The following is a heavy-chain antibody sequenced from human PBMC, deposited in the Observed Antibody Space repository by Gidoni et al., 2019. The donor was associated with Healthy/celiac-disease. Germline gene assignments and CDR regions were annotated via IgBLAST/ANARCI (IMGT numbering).Heavy chain of an antibody. J-gene: IGHJ5*02. CDR2: ISGSGGSP. Sequence: EVQLLVSGGCLVQPGGSLRLSCAASGFTFSSYAMSWVRQAPGQGLEWVSAISGSGGSPYYADSVKGRFTISRDNSKNTMYLQMNSLRDEDTGVDYGAKDPVVVVAASNPWFDPWGQGTMVTVSS. V-gene: IGHV3-23*01. D-gene: IGHD2-15*01. CDR1: GFTFSSYA. CDR3: AKDPVVVVAASNPWFDP.